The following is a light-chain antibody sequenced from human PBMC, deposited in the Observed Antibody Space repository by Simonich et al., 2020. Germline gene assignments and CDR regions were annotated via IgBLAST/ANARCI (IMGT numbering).Light chain of an antibody. Sequence: QSALTQPASVSGSPGQSITISCTGTSSDVGGYNYVSWYQQHPGKAPKLMIYDFSKRPSGVSNLFSGSKSGNTASLTISGLQAEDEADYYCSSYTSSSTLVFGGGTKLTVL. J-gene: IGLJ2*01. V-gene: IGLV2-14*01. CDR2: DFS. CDR3: SSYTSSSTLV. CDR1: SSDVGGYNY.